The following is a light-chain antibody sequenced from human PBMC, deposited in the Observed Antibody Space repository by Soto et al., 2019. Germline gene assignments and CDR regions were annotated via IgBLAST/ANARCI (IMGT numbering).Light chain of an antibody. CDR2: AAS. CDR1: QIISNY. J-gene: IGKJ3*01. Sequence: DIQMTQSPSSLSASVGDGVTITCRASQIISNYLNWYQQKPGKAPKFLIYAASSLQSGVPSRFSGSGSGTNFTLTITSLQPEDFATYYCQQSYRAPLTFGPGTKVDFK. V-gene: IGKV1-39*01. CDR3: QQSYRAPLT.